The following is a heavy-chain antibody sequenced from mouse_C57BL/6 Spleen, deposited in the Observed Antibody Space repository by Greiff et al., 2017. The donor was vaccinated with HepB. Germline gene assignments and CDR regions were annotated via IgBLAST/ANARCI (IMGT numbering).Heavy chain of an antibody. CDR3: TRSFYYGADFYY. D-gene: IGHD1-1*01. Sequence: QVQLQQSGAELVRPGASVTLSCKASGYTFTDYEMHWVKQTPVHGLEWIGAIDPETGGTAYNQKFKGKAILTADKSSSTAYMELRSLTSEDSAVYYCTRSFYYGADFYYWGQGTTLTVSS. J-gene: IGHJ2*01. V-gene: IGHV1-15*01. CDR1: GYTFTDYE. CDR2: IDPETGGT.